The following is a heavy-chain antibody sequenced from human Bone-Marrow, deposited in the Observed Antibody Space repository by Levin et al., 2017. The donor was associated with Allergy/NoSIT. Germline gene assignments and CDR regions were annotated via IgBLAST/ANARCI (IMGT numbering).Heavy chain of an antibody. J-gene: IGHJ4*02. CDR2: SRNKANSYTT. CDR1: GFTFSDHY. V-gene: IGHV3-72*01. Sequence: GESLKISCAASGFTFSDHYMDWVRQAPGKGLEWVGRSRNKANSYTTEYAASVKGRFTISRDDSKNSLYLQMNSLKIEDTAVYYCASRRYGDYGVGNYWGQGTLVTVSS. CDR3: ASRRYGDYGVGNY. D-gene: IGHD4-17*01.